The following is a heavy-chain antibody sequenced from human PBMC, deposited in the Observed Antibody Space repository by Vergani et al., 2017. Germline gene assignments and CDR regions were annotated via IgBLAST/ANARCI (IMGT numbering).Heavy chain of an antibody. Sequence: QVQLVQSGAEVKKPGASVKGFCKASGYTFTSYYMQWVRQAPGQGLEWMGIINPSGGSTSYAQKFQGRVTMPRDTSTSTVYMELSSLRSEDTAVYYCARDPDSLRFLDPLGFDPWGQGTLVTVSS. D-gene: IGHD3-3*01. V-gene: IGHV1-46*01. J-gene: IGHJ5*02. CDR2: INPSGGST. CDR1: GYTFTSYY. CDR3: ARDPDSLRFLDPLGFDP.